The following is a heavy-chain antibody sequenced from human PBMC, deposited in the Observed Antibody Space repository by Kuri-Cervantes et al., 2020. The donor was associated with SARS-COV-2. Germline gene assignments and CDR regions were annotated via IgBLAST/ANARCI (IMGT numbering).Heavy chain of an antibody. J-gene: IGHJ4*02. CDR1: GFTFSSYA. CDR2: ISGSGGST. V-gene: IGHV3-23*01. CDR3: AKEGFFYGSGRHFDY. D-gene: IGHD3-10*01. Sequence: GESLKISCSASGFTFSSYAMHWVRQAPGKGLEWVSAISGSGGSTYYADSVKGRFTISRDNSKNTLYLQMNSLRAEDTAVYYCAKEGFFYGSGRHFDYWGQGTLVTVSS.